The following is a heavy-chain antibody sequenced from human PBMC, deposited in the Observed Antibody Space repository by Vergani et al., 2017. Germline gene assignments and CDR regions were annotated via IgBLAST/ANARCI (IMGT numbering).Heavy chain of an antibody. CDR3: ARARCIESCYRCNWLDS. CDR1: GFSFNSYW. J-gene: IGHJ5*01. D-gene: IGHD3-10*01. CDR2: IKSDGSIT. Sequence: DVHLAESGGGFFQPGGSLRLSCSASGFSFNSYWMHCVRQVPGKGLLWVSRIKSDGSITAYADSVKGRFTISRDNAQNTLYLQMNSLRDEDTGVYYCARARCIESCYRCNWLDSWGKGTLVNVSS. V-gene: IGHV3-74*03.